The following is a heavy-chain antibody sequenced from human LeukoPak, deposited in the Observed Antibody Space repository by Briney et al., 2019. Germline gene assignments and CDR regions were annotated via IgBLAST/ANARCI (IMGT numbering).Heavy chain of an antibody. V-gene: IGHV1-18*01. D-gene: IGHD2-2*02. CDR1: GYTFTSYG. Sequence: ASVKVSCKASGYTFTSYGISWVRQAPGQGLEWMGWISAYNGNTNYAQKLQGRVTMTTDTSTSTAYMELRSLRAEDTAVYYCARDKLGADSYQLLYLPSDYWGQGTLVTVSS. CDR2: ISAYNGNT. CDR3: ARDKLGADSYQLLYLPSDY. J-gene: IGHJ4*02.